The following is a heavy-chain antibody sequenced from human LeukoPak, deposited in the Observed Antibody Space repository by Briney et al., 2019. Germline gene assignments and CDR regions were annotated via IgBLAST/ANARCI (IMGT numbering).Heavy chain of an antibody. CDR3: ARGGYSNLDS. D-gene: IGHD4-11*01. CDR1: GGTFSSYA. Sequence: ASVKVSCKASGGTFSSYAFSWVRQAPGQGLEWMGAIIPIFGTTHYAQKFQGGVTITADESSTTAYMELSSLRSEDTAVYYCARGGYSNLDSWGQGVLVTVSS. CDR2: IIPIFGTT. V-gene: IGHV1-69*13. J-gene: IGHJ4*02.